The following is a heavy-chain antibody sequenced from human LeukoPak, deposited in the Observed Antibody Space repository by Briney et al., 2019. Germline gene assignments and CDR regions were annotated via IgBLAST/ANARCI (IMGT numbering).Heavy chain of an antibody. V-gene: IGHV3-23*01. Sequence: PGGSLRLSCAVSGTTLSNYGMSWVRQAPGKGLEWVAGISDSGGRTNYADSVKGRFALSRDNPRNTLYLQMNSLRAEDTAVYFCAKRGVVIRVILVGFHKEAYYFDSWGQGALDTVSS. D-gene: IGHD3-22*01. J-gene: IGHJ4*02. CDR1: GTTLSNYG. CDR2: ISDSGGRT. CDR3: AKRGVVIRVILVGFHKEAYYFDS.